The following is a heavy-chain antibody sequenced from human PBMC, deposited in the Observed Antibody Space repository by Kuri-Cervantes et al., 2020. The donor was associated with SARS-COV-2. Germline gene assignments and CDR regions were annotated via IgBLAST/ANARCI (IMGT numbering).Heavy chain of an antibody. CDR3: ATQGVRYRIVD. CDR1: GGSISSSSYY. Sequence: SETLSLTCTASGGSISSSSYYWGWIRQPPGKGLEWIGSIYYSGSTYYNPSLKSRVTISVDTSKNQFSLKLSSETAADTAVCYCATQGVRYRIVDWGQGTLVTVSS. J-gene: IGHJ4*02. V-gene: IGHV4-39*01. D-gene: IGHD3-16*02. CDR2: IYYSGST.